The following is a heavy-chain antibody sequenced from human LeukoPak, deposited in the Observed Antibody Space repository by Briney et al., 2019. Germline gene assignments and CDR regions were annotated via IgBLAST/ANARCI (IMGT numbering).Heavy chain of an antibody. Sequence: KAGGSLRLSCAASGFTFSDYYMSWIRQAPGKGLEWVSYISSSGSTIYYADSVKCRFTISRDNAKNSLYLQMNSLRAEDTAVYYCARDLYSSGWYAYYWGKGTLVTVSS. D-gene: IGHD6-19*01. CDR3: ARDLYSSGWYAYY. J-gene: IGHJ4*02. CDR1: GFTFSDYY. CDR2: ISSSGSTI. V-gene: IGHV3-11*04.